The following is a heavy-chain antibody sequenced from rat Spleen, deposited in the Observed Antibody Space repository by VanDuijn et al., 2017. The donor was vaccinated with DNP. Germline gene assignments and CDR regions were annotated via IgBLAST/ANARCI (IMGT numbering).Heavy chain of an antibody. J-gene: IGHJ4*01. CDR2: ITYDGHAT. D-gene: IGHD4-3*01. CDR3: ARWNSGYYAMDA. V-gene: IGHV5-17*01. CDR1: GFAFSDHA. Sequence: EVQLVESGGGLVQPGRPLKLSCAASGFAFSDHAMAWVRQAPKKGLDWVATITYDGHATYYRDSVRGRFTISRDNAKSTLYLQMNSLRSEDMATYYCARWNSGYYAMDAWGQGTSVTVSS.